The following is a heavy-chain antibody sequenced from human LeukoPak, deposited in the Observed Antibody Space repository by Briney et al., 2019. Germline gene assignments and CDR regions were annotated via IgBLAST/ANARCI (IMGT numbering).Heavy chain of an antibody. V-gene: IGHV3-30*18. D-gene: IGHD2-21*02. CDR3: AKDRGDYRVRYFFDH. Sequence: GGSLRLSCAASGFTFSSYGMHWVRQVPGKGLEWVAAISNDGSNKYYADSVKGRFTISRDNSKNTLDLQMNSLRAEDTAVYYCAKDRGDYRVRYFFDHWGQGTLVTVSS. J-gene: IGHJ4*02. CDR1: GFTFSSYG. CDR2: ISNDGSNK.